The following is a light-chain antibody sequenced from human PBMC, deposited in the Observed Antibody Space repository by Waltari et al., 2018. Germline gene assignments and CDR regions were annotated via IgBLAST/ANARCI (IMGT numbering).Light chain of an antibody. V-gene: IGKV3-20*01. J-gene: IGKJ4*01. CDR1: QSVSSSY. CDR2: GAS. CDR3: QQYGSSHLT. Sequence: EIVLTQSPGTLSLSPGERATLSCRASQSVSSSYLAWYHQKPGQAPRLLIYGASSRATGIPDRFSGSGSGTDFTLTISRLEPEDFAVYYCQQYGSSHLTFGGGTKVEIK.